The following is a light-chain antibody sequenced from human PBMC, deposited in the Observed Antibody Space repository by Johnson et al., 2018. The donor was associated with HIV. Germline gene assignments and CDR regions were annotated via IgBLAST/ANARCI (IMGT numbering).Light chain of an antibody. Sequence: QSVLTQPPSVSAAPGQKVTISCSGSSSNIGNNYVSWYQQVPGTAPRLVIYDTIKRHSGIPDRFSGSKSGTSATLGITGLQTGDEADYYCVTWDSSLNAYVFGAATKVAVL. CDR3: VTWDSSLNAYV. CDR1: SSNIGNNY. J-gene: IGLJ1*01. CDR2: DTI. V-gene: IGLV1-51*01.